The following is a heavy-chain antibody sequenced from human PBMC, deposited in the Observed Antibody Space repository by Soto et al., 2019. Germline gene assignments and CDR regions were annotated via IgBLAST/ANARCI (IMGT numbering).Heavy chain of an antibody. CDR2: IIPMFGTA. Sequence: QVQLVQSGAEVKKPGSSVKVSCKASGDTFSSYAINWVRQAPGQGLEWMGGIIPMFGTANYAQKVKGRVTITAGESTSTGYMELSSLRSEYTAVYYCARVGPAHYYDSSGYYSPLDYWGQGTLVTVSS. CDR1: GDTFSSYA. CDR3: ARVGPAHYYDSSGYYSPLDY. D-gene: IGHD3-22*01. V-gene: IGHV1-69*01. J-gene: IGHJ4*02.